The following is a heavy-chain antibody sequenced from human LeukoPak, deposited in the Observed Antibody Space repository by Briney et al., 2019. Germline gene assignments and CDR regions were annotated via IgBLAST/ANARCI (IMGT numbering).Heavy chain of an antibody. Sequence: GGSLRLSCAASGFTVSSNYMRWVRQARGKGLEWVSVIYSGGSTYYADSVKGRFTISRDNSKNTLYLQMNSLRAEDTAVYYCARDWPTVTTLSWGQGTLVTVSS. CDR2: IYSGGST. D-gene: IGHD4-17*01. V-gene: IGHV3-66*01. J-gene: IGHJ4*02. CDR3: ARDWPTVTTLS. CDR1: GFTVSSNY.